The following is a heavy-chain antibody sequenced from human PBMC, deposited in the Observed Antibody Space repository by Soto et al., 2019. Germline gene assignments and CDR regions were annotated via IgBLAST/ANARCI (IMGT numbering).Heavy chain of an antibody. CDR2: IFFDGSRE. CDR1: GFTFSSFG. V-gene: IGHV3-30*03. J-gene: IGHJ6*02. CDR3: ARDGYCSGIRCDIVYYYGLDV. D-gene: IGHD2-15*01. Sequence: QVQLVESGGGVVQPGGSLRLSCAASGFTFSSFGMHWVRQAPGKGLEWVAVIFFDGSREFYADSVKGRFSLSRDNSKNTMYLQMSSRRADDTAVYYCARDGYCSGIRCDIVYYYGLDVWGRGTRVTVSS.